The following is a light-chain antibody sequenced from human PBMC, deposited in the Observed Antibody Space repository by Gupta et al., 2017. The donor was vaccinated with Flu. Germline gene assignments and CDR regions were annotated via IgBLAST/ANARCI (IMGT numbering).Light chain of an antibody. Sequence: DIQLTQSPSPLSASVGDRVTITCRASQDIRSDLGWFQQKPGKAPKRLIYAASTLQHGVPSRFSGSGSGTEFTLTISSLQPEDFATYCCRQQDHFPITFGHGTTVDIK. CDR2: AAS. V-gene: IGKV1-17*01. CDR1: QDIRSD. J-gene: IGKJ3*01. CDR3: RQQDHFPIT.